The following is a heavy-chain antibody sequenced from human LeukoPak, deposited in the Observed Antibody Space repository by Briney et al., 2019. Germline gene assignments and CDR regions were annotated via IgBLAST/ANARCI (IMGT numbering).Heavy chain of an antibody. V-gene: IGHV3-30*18. J-gene: IGHJ4*02. CDR2: ISYDGSNK. Sequence: GGSLRLSCAASGFTFSSYGMHWVRQAPGKGLEWVAVISYDGSNKYYADSVKGRFTISRDNSKNTLYLQMNSLRAEDTAVYYCAKVQGWAVAGYFDYWGQGTLVTVS. CDR1: GFTFSSYG. CDR3: AKVQGWAVAGYFDY. D-gene: IGHD6-19*01.